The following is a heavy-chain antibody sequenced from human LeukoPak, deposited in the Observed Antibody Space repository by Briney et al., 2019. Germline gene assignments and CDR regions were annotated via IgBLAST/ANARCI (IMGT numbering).Heavy chain of an antibody. CDR3: ARDLAVAGTGY. J-gene: IGHJ4*02. V-gene: IGHV3-21*01. Sequence: PGGSLRLSCAASGFTFSSYGMSWVRQAPGKGLEWVSSISSSSSYIYYADSVKGRFTISRDNAKNSLYLQMNSLRAEDTAVYYCARDLAVAGTGYWGQGTLVTVSS. CDR2: ISSSSSYI. D-gene: IGHD6-19*01. CDR1: GFTFSSYG.